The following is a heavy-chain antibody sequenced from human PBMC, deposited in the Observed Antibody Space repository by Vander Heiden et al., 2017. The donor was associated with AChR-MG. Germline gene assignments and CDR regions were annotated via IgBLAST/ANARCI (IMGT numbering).Heavy chain of an antibody. Sequence: QVQLQQWGAGLLKPSETLSLTCPVYGGSFRGYYWSWIRQPPGKGLGWIGEINHSGSTNYNPSLKSRVTISVDTSKNQFSLKLSSVTAADTAVYYCAYSSSSFWYFDLWGRGTLVTVSS. CDR2: INHSGST. CDR3: AYSSSSFWYFDL. J-gene: IGHJ2*01. D-gene: IGHD6-6*01. CDR1: GGSFRGYY. V-gene: IGHV4-34*01.